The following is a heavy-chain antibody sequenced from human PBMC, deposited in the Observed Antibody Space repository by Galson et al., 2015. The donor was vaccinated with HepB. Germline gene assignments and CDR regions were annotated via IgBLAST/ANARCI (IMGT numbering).Heavy chain of an antibody. V-gene: IGHV3-30-3*01. J-gene: IGHJ1*01. Sequence: SLRLSCATSGFIFNSFAMHWVRQAPGKGLEWVAVISYDGINKYYADSVEGRFTISRDNSKNTLHLQMNSLRPEDTAVYYCASERGGANYDVYFQHWGQGTPVTVSS. D-gene: IGHD3-3*01. CDR1: GFIFNSFA. CDR3: ASERGGANYDVYFQH. CDR2: ISYDGINK.